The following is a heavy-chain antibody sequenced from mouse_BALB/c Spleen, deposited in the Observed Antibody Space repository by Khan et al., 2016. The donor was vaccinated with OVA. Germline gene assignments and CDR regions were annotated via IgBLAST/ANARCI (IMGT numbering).Heavy chain of an antibody. CDR1: GFSLTNYG. V-gene: IGHV2-6-1*01. CDR3: ARQPYYHYNIMDY. J-gene: IGHJ4*01. Sequence: QVQLKESGPGLVAPSQSLSITCTISGFSLTNYGIHWVRQPPGKGLEWLVVIWSDGSTTYNSALKSRLTISKDNSKSQVFLKMNSLQTDDTAVYVCARQPYYHYNIMDYWGQGTSVTVSS. CDR2: IWSDGST. D-gene: IGHD2-10*01.